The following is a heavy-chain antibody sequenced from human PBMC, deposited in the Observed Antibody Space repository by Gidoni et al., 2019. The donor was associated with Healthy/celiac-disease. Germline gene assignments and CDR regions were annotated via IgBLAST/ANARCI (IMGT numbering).Heavy chain of an antibody. D-gene: IGHD3-9*01. Sequence: QVKLVQSGAEVKKPGSSVTVPCRASGGTSSSNAISWVRQAPGQGLEWMGGIIPIFGTANHAQKFQGRVTITADKSTSTAYMELSSLRSEDTAVYYCARGTYYDILTGLYYFDYWGQGTLVTVSS. CDR1: GGTSSSNA. J-gene: IGHJ4*02. CDR2: IIPIFGTA. V-gene: IGHV1-69*06. CDR3: ARGTYYDILTGLYYFDY.